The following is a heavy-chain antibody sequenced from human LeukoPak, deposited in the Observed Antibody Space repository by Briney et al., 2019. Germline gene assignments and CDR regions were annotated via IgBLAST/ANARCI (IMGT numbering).Heavy chain of an antibody. D-gene: IGHD3-9*01. V-gene: IGHV1-18*01. J-gene: IGHJ4*02. Sequence: ASVTVSCKASGYTFTSYGISWVRQAPGQGLEWMGWISAYNGNTNYAQKLQGRVTMTTDTSTSTVYMELRSLRSDDTAVYYCARNDILTGYYKSPADYWGQGTLVTVSS. CDR3: ARNDILTGYYKSPADY. CDR1: GYTFTSYG. CDR2: ISAYNGNT.